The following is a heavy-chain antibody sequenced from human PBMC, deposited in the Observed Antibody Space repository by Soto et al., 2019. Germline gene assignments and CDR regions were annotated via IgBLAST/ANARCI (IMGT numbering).Heavy chain of an antibody. D-gene: IGHD2-15*01. CDR2: VHYSGNT. CDR1: GYSISSGYH. V-gene: IGHV4-38-2*02. J-gene: IGHJ5*02. Sequence: SETLSLTCTVPGYSISSGYHWAWIRQPPGKGLEWLGSVHYSGNTYYNPSLKSRLTISVDKSKNQFSLNLSSVTAADTAVYYCARQDRVVAEGRWFDPWGQGTLVTVSS. CDR3: ARQDRVVAEGRWFDP.